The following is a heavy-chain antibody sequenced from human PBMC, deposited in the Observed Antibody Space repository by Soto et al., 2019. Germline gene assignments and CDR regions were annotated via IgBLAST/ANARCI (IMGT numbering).Heavy chain of an antibody. V-gene: IGHV4-59*01. Sequence: SETLSLTCAVYGGSFSGYYWRWIRQPPGKGLEWIGYMYNTGSIVYNPSFKSRVTISVDTSKNQFSLKLNSVTAADTAVYYCARDLWGYCGTDCYPLDVWGQGTTVNVSS. J-gene: IGHJ6*02. CDR2: MYNTGSI. CDR3: ARDLWGYCGTDCYPLDV. D-gene: IGHD2-21*02. CDR1: GGSFSGYY.